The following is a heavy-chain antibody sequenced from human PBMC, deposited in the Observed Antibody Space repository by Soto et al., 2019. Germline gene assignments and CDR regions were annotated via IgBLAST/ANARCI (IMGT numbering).Heavy chain of an antibody. V-gene: IGHV4-4*07. J-gene: IGHJ5*01. CDR3: AGDGEYTSGWYSFDS. CDR2: VYVTGTT. Sequence: PSETLSLTCTVSGASISDYYWSWIRQPAGQALEWIGRVYVTGTTYFNPSLKSRVTMSVDTSNNQVSLKLSSVTAADSAIYYCAGDGEYTSGWYSFDSWGPGTLGTVSS. CDR1: GASISDYY. D-gene: IGHD6-19*01.